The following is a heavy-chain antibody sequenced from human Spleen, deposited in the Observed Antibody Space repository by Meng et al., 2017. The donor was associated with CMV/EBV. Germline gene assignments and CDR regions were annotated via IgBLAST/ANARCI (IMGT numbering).Heavy chain of an antibody. D-gene: IGHD3-22*01. V-gene: IGHV3-53*05. J-gene: IGHJ4*02. CDR3: AKDIRSPEYYDSSGLDY. CDR1: GFSVSKNY. CDR2: IYGGGTT. Sequence: GESLKISCAASGFSVSKNYMNWVRQAPGKGLEWVSLIYGGGTTHNADSMKGRFTISRDNSKNTLYLQMNSLRAEDTAVYYCAKDIRSPEYYDSSGLDYWGQGTLVTVSS.